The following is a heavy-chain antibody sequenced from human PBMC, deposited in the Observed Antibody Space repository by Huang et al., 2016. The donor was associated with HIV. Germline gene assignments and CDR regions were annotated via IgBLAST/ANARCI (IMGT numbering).Heavy chain of an antibody. D-gene: IGHD3-22*01. V-gene: IGHV1-18*01. Sequence: QVQLVQSGAEVKKPGASVKVSCKATGYTFTNYAINWVRQAHGQSLEWRGWISGYNGKPNYAQKVQGRVTMTKDTSTSTADMELRSLISYDTAVYYCARERYYYDRSGYYTPVEYFHHWGQGTLVTVSS. CDR3: ARERYYYDRSGYYTPVEYFHH. CDR1: GYTFTNYA. CDR2: ISGYNGKP. J-gene: IGHJ1*01.